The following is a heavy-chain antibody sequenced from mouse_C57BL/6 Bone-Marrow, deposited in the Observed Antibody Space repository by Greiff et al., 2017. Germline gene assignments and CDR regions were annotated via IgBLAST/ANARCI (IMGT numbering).Heavy chain of an antibody. CDR3: ARQNLLLPSFDY. D-gene: IGHD1-1*01. CDR2: ISSGGSYT. Sequence: EVQVVESGGDLVKPGGSLKLSCAASGFTFSSYGMSWVRRTPDKRLEGVATISSGGSYTYYPDSVKGRFTISRDNAKNTLYLQMSSLKSEDTAMDYCARQNLLLPSFDYWGQGTTLTVSS. CDR1: GFTFSSYG. V-gene: IGHV5-6*01. J-gene: IGHJ2*01.